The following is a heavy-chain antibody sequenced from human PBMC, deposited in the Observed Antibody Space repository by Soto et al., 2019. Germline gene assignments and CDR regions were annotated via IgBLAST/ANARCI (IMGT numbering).Heavy chain of an antibody. J-gene: IGHJ4*02. D-gene: IGHD1-26*01. CDR2: ISDSGGTT. CDR3: AKDSRGGATPSFDY. CDR1: GFTFSSYA. V-gene: IGHV3-23*01. Sequence: PGGSLRLSCAASGFTFSSYAMSWVRQAPGKGLEWVSAISDSGGTTYYADSVKGRFTISRDNSKNTLYLQMNSLRAEDTALYYCAKDSRGGATPSFDYWGQGALVTVSS.